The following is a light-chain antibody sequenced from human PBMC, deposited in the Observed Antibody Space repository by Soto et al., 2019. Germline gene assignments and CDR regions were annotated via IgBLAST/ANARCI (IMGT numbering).Light chain of an antibody. J-gene: IGKJ1*01. CDR1: QSISSW. Sequence: DIQMTQSPSTLSASVGDRVTITCRASQSISSWLAWYQQKPGKAPKLLIYKASNLESGVPSRFSGSGSWTEFTLTISSPQPDDFATYYCQQYNSYSETFGHGTKVEIK. V-gene: IGKV1-5*03. CDR2: KAS. CDR3: QQYNSYSET.